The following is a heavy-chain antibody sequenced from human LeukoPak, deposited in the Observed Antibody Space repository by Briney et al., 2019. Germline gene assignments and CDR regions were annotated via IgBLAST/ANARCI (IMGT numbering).Heavy chain of an antibody. J-gene: IGHJ4*02. V-gene: IGHV4-4*09. Sequence: SETLSLTCTVSGGSISSYYWSWIRQPPGKGLEWIGYIYTSGSTNYNPSLKSRVTISVDTSKNQFSLKLSSVTAADPAVYYCARQGYPGIVGAYFDYWGRGTLVTVSS. D-gene: IGHD1-26*01. CDR3: ARQGYPGIVGAYFDY. CDR1: GGSISSYY. CDR2: IYTSGST.